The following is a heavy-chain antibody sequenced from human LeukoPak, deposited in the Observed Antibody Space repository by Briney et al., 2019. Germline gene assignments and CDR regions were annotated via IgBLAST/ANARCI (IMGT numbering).Heavy chain of an antibody. J-gene: IGHJ4*02. V-gene: IGHV3-30*02. CDR2: IRYDGSNK. D-gene: IGHD6-13*01. CDR1: GFTFSSYG. Sequence: GGSLRLPCAASGFTFSSYGMHWVRQAPGKGLEWVAFIRYDGSNKYYADSVKGRFTISRDNSKNTLYLQMNSLRAEDTAVYYCAALAAAAPAAIDWGQGTLVTVSS. CDR3: AALAAAAPAAID.